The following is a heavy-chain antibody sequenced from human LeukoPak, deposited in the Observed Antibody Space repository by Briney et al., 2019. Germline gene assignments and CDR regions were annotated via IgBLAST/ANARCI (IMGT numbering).Heavy chain of an antibody. CDR3: GRGGGGEEFGEYDVFDY. CDR1: GGSISSGGYS. D-gene: IGHD3-10*01. Sequence: SETLSLTCTVSGGSISSGGYSWSWIRQPPGKGLEWIGYIYHSGRTYYNPSLKSRVTISIDRSKNQFSLRLSSVTAADTAVYYWGRGGGGEEFGEYDVFDYWGQGTLVTVSS. CDR2: IYHSGRT. J-gene: IGHJ4*02. V-gene: IGHV4-30-2*01.